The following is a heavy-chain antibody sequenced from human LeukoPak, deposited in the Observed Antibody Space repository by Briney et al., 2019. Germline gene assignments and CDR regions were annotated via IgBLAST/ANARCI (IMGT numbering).Heavy chain of an antibody. D-gene: IGHD2-15*01. CDR1: GYTFTGYY. CDR2: INPNSGGT. Sequence: GASVKVSCKASGYTFTGYYMHWVRQAPGKGLEWMGWINPNSGGTNYARKFQGRVTMTRDTTISTAYMELSRLRSDDTAVYYCARGGGIVVVVAATLTWGQGTLVTVSS. CDR3: ARGGGIVVVVAATLT. J-gene: IGHJ4*02. V-gene: IGHV1-2*02.